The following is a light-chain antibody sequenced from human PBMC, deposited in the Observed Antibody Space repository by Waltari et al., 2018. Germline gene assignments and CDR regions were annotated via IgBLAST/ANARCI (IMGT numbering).Light chain of an antibody. CDR1: QSVSRA. J-gene: IGKJ1*01. CDR2: GAS. Sequence: EIVLTHSPGTLSLSLGARATVSCRTSQSVSRALAWYQQRPGQAPRLLIYGASTRATGIPDSFSGSGSGTDFSLTISRLEPDDFAVYYCQHYLRLPVTFGQGTTVEI. CDR3: QHYLRLPVT. V-gene: IGKV3-20*01.